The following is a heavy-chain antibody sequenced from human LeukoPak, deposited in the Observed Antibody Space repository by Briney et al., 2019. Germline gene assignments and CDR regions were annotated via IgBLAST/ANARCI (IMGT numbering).Heavy chain of an antibody. CDR1: GSGLNVSTMY. CDR2: IYSGGSR. D-gene: IGHD1-26*01. J-gene: IGHJ1*01. Sequence: PGGSLRLSCAASGSGLNVSTMYMRWVRQAPGKGLEWVSVIYSGGSRFYADSVKGRFTISRDNSKNILYLQMDSLRAADTAVYYCARGRSGSYSFGFWGQGTLVTVSS. V-gene: IGHV3-53*01. CDR3: ARGRSGSYSFGF.